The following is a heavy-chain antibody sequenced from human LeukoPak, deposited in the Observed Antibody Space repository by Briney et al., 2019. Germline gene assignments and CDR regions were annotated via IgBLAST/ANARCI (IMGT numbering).Heavy chain of an antibody. J-gene: IGHJ4*02. CDR2: ISGSGGST. V-gene: IGHV3-23*01. CDR1: GITFSNYA. D-gene: IGHD1-1*01. CDR3: AKGYWNPGY. Sequence: GGSLRLSCAASGITFSNYAMTWVRQAPGKGLEWVSGISGSGGSTYYADSVKGRFTISRDNSKNTLYLQMSNLRAEDTALYYCAKGYWNPGYWGQGTLVTVSS.